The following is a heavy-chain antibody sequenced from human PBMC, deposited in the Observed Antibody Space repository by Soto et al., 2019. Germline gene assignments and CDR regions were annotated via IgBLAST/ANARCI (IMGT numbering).Heavy chain of an antibody. Sequence: DTLSLTCIVSGDSVTSGSYYWTWLRQPPGKGLEWIGYISYTGRTKYNPSLQSRVTISVDTSKNDFSLNLSSVTAADTAVYFCAREWGLLPYYVMNVWGHGTAVTVSS. CDR1: GDSVTSGSYY. CDR3: AREWGLLPYYVMNV. CDR2: ISYTGRT. D-gene: IGHD7-27*01. V-gene: IGHV4-61*03. J-gene: IGHJ6*02.